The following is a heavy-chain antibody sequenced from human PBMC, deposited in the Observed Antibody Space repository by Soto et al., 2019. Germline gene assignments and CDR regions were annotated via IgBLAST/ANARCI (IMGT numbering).Heavy chain of an antibody. J-gene: IGHJ6*04. Sequence: SVKVSCKASGGTFSSYAISWVRQAPGQGLEWMGGIIPIFGTANYAQKFQGRVTITADESTSTAYMELSSLRSEDTAVYYCARGPYLGPLENYGMDVWGKGTTFTVSS. CDR2: IIPIFGTA. CDR3: ARGPYLGPLENYGMDV. V-gene: IGHV1-69*13. D-gene: IGHD1-1*01. CDR1: GGTFSSYA.